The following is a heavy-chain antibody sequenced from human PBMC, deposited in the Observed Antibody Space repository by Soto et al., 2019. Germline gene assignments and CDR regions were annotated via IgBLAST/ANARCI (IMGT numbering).Heavy chain of an antibody. CDR1: GGTFSSYT. J-gene: IGHJ6*02. V-gene: IGHV1-69*13. Sequence: GASVKVSCKASGGTFSSYTISWVRQAPGQGLEWMGGIIPIFGTANYAQKFQGRVTITADESTSTAYMDLSSLRSEDTAVYYCARDWVNDYYYGMDVWGQGTTVTAP. D-gene: IGHD3-16*01. CDR2: IIPIFGTA. CDR3: ARDWVNDYYYGMDV.